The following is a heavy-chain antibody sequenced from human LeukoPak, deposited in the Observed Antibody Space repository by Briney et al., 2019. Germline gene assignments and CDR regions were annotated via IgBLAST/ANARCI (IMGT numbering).Heavy chain of an antibody. CDR3: ATYRGGQAAGGLFDY. Sequence: ASVKASCKASGYTFTSYYMHWVRQAPGQGLEWMGIINPSGGRTSYAQKFQGRVTMTEDTSTDTAYMELSSLRSEDTAVYYCATYRGGQAAGGLFDYWGQGTLVTVSS. D-gene: IGHD3-16*01. CDR1: GYTFTSYY. J-gene: IGHJ4*02. V-gene: IGHV1-46*01. CDR2: INPSGGRT.